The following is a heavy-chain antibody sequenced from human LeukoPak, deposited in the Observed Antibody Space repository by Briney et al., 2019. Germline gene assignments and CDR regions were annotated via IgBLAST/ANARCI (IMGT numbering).Heavy chain of an antibody. D-gene: IGHD3-22*01. J-gene: IGHJ3*02. CDR3: ARDDLGYYYDSSGYGPGAFDI. Sequence: SETLSLTCTVSGGSISSYYWSWIRQPPGKGLEWIGYIYYSGSTNYNPSLKSRVTISVDTSKNQFSLKLSSVTAADTAVYYCARDDLGYYYDSSGYGPGAFDIWGQGTMVTVSS. V-gene: IGHV4-59*12. CDR2: IYYSGST. CDR1: GGSISSYY.